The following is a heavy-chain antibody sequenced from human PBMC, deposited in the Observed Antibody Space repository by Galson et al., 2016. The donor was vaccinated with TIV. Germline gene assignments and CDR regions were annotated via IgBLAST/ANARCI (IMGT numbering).Heavy chain of an antibody. CDR2: IDPSVGST. CDR3: ARRFYFDY. V-gene: IGHV1-46*01. J-gene: IGHJ4*02. Sequence: SVKVSCKASGYTLSTYYMHWLRQAPGRGLEWMGIIDPSVGSTTYSQKFQGRVTMTSDTSTSTVYMELTSLKSEDTAVYYCARRFYFDYWGQGTLVTVSS. CDR1: GYTLSTYY.